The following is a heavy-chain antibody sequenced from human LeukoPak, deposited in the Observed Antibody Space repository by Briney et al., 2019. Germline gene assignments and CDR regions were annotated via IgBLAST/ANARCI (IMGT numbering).Heavy chain of an antibody. CDR2: IYYSGST. Sequence: SETLSLTCTVSGGSISGYYWSWIRQPPGKGLEWIGYIYYSGSTNYNPSLKSRVTISVDTSKNQFSLKLSFVTTADTAVYYCARALGYCSGGSCTRGYNWFDPWGQGTLVTVPS. D-gene: IGHD2-15*01. CDR1: GGSISGYY. J-gene: IGHJ5*02. CDR3: ARALGYCSGGSCTRGYNWFDP. V-gene: IGHV4-59*08.